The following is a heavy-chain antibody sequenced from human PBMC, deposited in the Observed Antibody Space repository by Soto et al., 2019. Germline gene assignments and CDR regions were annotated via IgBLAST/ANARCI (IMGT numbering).Heavy chain of an antibody. Sequence: SETLSLTCTVSGGSVSSGSYYWSWIRQPPGKGLEWIGYIYYSGSTNYNPSLKSRVTISVDTSKNQFSLTLRSVTAADTAVYYCARVVVPAAIVHYYYGMDVWGQGPTVPVSS. D-gene: IGHD2-2*01. CDR2: IYYSGST. CDR3: ARVVVPAAIVHYYYGMDV. V-gene: IGHV4-61*01. J-gene: IGHJ6*02. CDR1: GGSVSSGSYY.